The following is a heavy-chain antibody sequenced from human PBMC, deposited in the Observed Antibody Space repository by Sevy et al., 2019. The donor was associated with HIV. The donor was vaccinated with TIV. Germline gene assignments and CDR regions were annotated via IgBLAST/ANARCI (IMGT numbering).Heavy chain of an antibody. V-gene: IGHV4-34*01. CDR2: INHSGST. Sequence: QSQTLSLTCAVYGGSFSGYYWSWIRQPPGNGLEWIGEINHSGSTNYNPSLKSRVTISVDTSKNQFSLKLSSVTAADTAVYYCARGTGDSSGYYYFDYWGQGTLVTVSS. J-gene: IGHJ4*02. CDR3: ARGTGDSSGYYYFDY. D-gene: IGHD3-22*01. CDR1: GGSFSGYY.